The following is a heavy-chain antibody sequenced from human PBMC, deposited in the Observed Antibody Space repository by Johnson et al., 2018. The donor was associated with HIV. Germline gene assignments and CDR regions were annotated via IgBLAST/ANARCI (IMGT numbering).Heavy chain of an antibody. CDR2: ISYDGSNK. D-gene: IGHD3-3*01. Sequence: QVLLVESGGGVVQPGRSLRLSCAASGFTFSSYGMHWVRQAPGKGMEWVSVISYDGSNKYYADAVKGRFTISRDNSKNTLYLQMNSLRPEDTAVYYCAKEDSWRRAFDLWGQGTMVTVSS. CDR1: GFTFSSYG. V-gene: IGHV3-30*18. CDR3: AKEDSWRRAFDL. J-gene: IGHJ3*01.